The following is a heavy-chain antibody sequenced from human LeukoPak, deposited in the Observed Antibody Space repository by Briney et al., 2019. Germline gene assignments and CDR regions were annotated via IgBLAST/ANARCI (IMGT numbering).Heavy chain of an antibody. CDR2: INPSGGST. CDR3: ARDWGVATRFDP. V-gene: IGHV1-46*01. CDR1: GYTFTSYY. J-gene: IGHJ5*02. Sequence: GASVKVSCKASGYTFTSYYMHWVRQAPGQGLEWMGIINPSGGSTSYAQKFQGRVTMTRDTSISTAYMELSRLRSDDTAVYYCARDWGVATRFDPWGQGTLVTVSS. D-gene: IGHD3-10*01.